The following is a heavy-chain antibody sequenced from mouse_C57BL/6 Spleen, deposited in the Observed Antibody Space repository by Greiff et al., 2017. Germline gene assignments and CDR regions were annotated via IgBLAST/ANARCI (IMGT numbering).Heavy chain of an antibody. CDR2: IYPGSGST. CDR3: ASRKLLRSSWSMDD. J-gene: IGHJ4*01. V-gene: IGHV1-55*01. D-gene: IGHD1-1*01. CDR1: GYTFTSYW. Sequence: QVQLKQPGAELVKPGASVKMSCKASGYTFTSYWITWVKQRPGQGLEWIGDIYPGSGSTNYNEKFKGKATLTVDTSSSTAYMQLSSLTSEDSAVYYWASRKLLRSSWSMDDWGQGTSVTVSS.